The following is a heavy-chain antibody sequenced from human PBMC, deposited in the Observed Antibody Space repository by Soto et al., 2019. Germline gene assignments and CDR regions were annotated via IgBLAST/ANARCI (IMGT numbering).Heavy chain of an antibody. CDR3: ARGPNSSGCYYFDY. CDR2: IWYDGSNK. D-gene: IGHD6-19*01. Sequence: SPGIVCAASGXTLSSYRMHWVRQTPGKGVEWVAVIWYDGSNKYYADSVKGRFTISRDNSKNTLYLQMNSLRAEDTAVYYCARGPNSSGCYYFDYWGQGTLGTVS. CDR1: GXTLSSYR. V-gene: IGHV3-33*01. J-gene: IGHJ4*02.